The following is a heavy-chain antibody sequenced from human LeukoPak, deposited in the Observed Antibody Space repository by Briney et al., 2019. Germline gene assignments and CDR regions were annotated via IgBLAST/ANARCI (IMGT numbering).Heavy chain of an antibody. D-gene: IGHD1-1*01. J-gene: IGHJ6*03. Sequence: GGSLRLSCAASGFTFSSYSMNWVRQAPGKGLEWVSSISSSSSYIYYADSVKGRFTISRDNAKNSLYLQMNSLRAEDTAVYYCARVNEGSFHYSYMDVWGKGTTVTVSS. CDR2: ISSSSSYI. CDR1: GFTFSSYS. CDR3: ARVNEGSFHYSYMDV. V-gene: IGHV3-21*01.